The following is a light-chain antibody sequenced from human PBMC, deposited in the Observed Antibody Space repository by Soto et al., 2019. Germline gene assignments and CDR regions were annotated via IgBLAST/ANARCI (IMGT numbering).Light chain of an antibody. CDR1: QSFTTSQ. Sequence: EIVLTQSPGTLSLSPGERATLFCRASQSFTTSQLAWYQQRPGQAPRVLIFGASRRATGIPDRFSGSGSGTDFTLTISRLEPEDSAVYYCQQYASPPRTFGQGTTVEIK. J-gene: IGKJ1*01. V-gene: IGKV3-20*01. CDR3: QQYASPPRT. CDR2: GAS.